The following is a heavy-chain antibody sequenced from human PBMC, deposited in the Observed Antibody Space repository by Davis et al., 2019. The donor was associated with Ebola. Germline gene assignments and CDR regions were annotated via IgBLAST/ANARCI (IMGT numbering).Heavy chain of an antibody. D-gene: IGHD4-17*01. CDR1: GFSVSSNY. CDR2: IYSGGST. J-gene: IGHJ6*02. V-gene: IGHV3-53*01. Sequence: GESLKISCAASGFSVSSNYMSWVRQAPGKGLEWVSVIYSGGSTYYADSVKGRFTISRDNSKNTLYLQMNSLRAEDTAVYYCASLKAPGEYYYGMDVWGQGTTVTVSS. CDR3: ASLKAPGEYYYGMDV.